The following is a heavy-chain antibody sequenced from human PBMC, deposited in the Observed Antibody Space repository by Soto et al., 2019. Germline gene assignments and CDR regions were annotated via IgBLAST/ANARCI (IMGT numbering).Heavy chain of an antibody. CDR1: GFTFSSYA. V-gene: IGHV3-23*01. Sequence: VQLLESGGGLVQPGGSLRLSCAASGFTFSSYAMSWVRQAPGEGLEGVSAIAGSGISTFHADSVKGRFTISRDNSKNTLILQMNSLRAEDSAVYYCAKGSAHGSPYYFDYWGRGTLVTVSS. CDR3: AKGSAHGSPYYFDY. CDR2: IAGSGIST. J-gene: IGHJ4*02. D-gene: IGHD6-25*01.